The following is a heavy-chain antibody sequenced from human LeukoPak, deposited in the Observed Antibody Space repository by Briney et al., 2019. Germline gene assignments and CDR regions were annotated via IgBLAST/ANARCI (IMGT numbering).Heavy chain of an antibody. V-gene: IGHV3-23*01. J-gene: IGHJ5*02. Sequence: AGGSLRLSCAASGFTFTNYAMSWVRHAPGKGLEWVSCISGGGGSTFYAASVKGSFTISKVHTKNCLYKQTTSLRAEDTAVYYCAKSGCSSTSCYGLFSGWFDPWGEGTLVTVSS. D-gene: IGHD2-2*01. CDR1: GFTFTNYA. CDR3: AKSGCSSTSCYGLFSGWFDP. CDR2: ISGGGGST.